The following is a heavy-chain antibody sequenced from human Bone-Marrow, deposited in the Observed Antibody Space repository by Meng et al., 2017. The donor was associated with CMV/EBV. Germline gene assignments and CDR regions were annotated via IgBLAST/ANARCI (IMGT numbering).Heavy chain of an antibody. CDR2: IWYDGSNK. Sequence: GESLKISCAASGFTFSSYGMHWVRQAPGKGLEWVAVIWYDGSNKYYADSVKGRFTISRDNSKNTLYLQMNSLRAEDTAVYYCARERKIAVAGTYYYYGMDVWAQGTTVTFSS. CDR1: GFTFSSYG. D-gene: IGHD6-19*01. CDR3: ARERKIAVAGTYYYYGMDV. V-gene: IGHV3-33*01. J-gene: IGHJ6*02.